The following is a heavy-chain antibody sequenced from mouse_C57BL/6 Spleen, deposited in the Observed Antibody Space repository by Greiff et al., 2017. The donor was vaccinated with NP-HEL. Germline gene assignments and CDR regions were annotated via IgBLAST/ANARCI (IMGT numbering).Heavy chain of an antibody. Sequence: EESGPGLVKPSQSLSLTCSVTGYSITSGYYWNWIRQFPGNKLEWMGYISYDGSNNYNPSLKNRISITRDTSKNQFFLKLNSVTTEDTATYYCARGGQLRLRGYAMDYWGQGTSVTVSS. CDR1: GYSITSGYY. CDR2: ISYDGSN. CDR3: ARGGQLRLRGYAMDY. J-gene: IGHJ4*01. D-gene: IGHD3-2*02. V-gene: IGHV3-6*01.